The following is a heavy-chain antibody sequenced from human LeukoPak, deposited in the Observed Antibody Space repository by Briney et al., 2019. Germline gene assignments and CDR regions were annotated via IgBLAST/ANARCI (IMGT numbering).Heavy chain of an antibody. Sequence: ASVKVSCKASGYTFSSYGISWVRQAPGQGLEWMGWIATYNGNSKYAQKVQGRVTMTTDTSTTTAYMELRTLRSDDTAVYYCARDMVVLAANGNWFDPWGQGTLVTVSS. D-gene: IGHD6-13*01. J-gene: IGHJ5*02. V-gene: IGHV1-18*01. CDR1: GYTFSSYG. CDR2: IATYNGNS. CDR3: ARDMVVLAANGNWFDP.